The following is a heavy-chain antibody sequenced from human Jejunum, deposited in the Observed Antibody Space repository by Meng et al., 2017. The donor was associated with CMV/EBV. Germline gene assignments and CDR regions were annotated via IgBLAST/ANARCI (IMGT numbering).Heavy chain of an antibody. J-gene: IGHJ4*02. Sequence: HLQESGPGLVRPSQTLSLTCTASGGSISSGDFCWSWIRQPPGKGLEWIGYIDNRGSTYYNPSLTSRDTVSMDTSKNQFSLKLTSVTAADTAVYYCARGYSSGWYYFHYWGQGTLVTVSS. CDR1: GGSISSGDFC. V-gene: IGHV4-30-4*01. CDR3: ARGYSSGWYYFHY. CDR2: IDNRGST. D-gene: IGHD6-19*01.